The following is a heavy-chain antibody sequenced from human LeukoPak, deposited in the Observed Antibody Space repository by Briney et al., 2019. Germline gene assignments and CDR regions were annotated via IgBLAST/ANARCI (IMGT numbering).Heavy chain of an antibody. Sequence: GESLKISCKGSGYSFTSYWIGWVRQAPGQGLEWMGWINTNTGNPTYAQGFTGRFVFSLDTSVSTAYMQISSLKAEDTAVYYCAREAPDSSSVWFDPWGQGTLVTVSS. V-gene: IGHV7-4-1*02. J-gene: IGHJ5*02. CDR2: INTNTGNP. CDR3: AREAPDSSSVWFDP. CDR1: GYSFTSYW. D-gene: IGHD6-19*01.